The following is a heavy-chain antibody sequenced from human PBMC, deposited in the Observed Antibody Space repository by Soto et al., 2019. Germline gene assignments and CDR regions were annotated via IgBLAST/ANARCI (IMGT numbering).Heavy chain of an antibody. Sequence: SETLSLTCTVSGGSLITYYWSWIRQPPGKGLEWIGYIFYSGGTNYNPSLNSRVTISADTSKNQFSLKLTSLTAADTAVYYCTRANWYSEYWGQGTLVTVSS. CDR3: TRANWYSEY. V-gene: IGHV4-59*01. CDR2: IFYSGGT. CDR1: GGSLITYY. J-gene: IGHJ4*02. D-gene: IGHD7-27*01.